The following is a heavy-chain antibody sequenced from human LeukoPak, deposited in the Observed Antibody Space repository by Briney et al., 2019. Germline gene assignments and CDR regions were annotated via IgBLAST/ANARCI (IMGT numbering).Heavy chain of an antibody. CDR3: ARDYCSSTSCYTYAFDI. D-gene: IGHD2-2*02. CDR2: IYYSGST. J-gene: IGHJ3*02. CDR1: GGSISSGSYY. V-gene: IGHV4-61*10. Sequence: SETLSLTCTVSGGSISSGSYYWSWIRQPAGKGLEWIGYIYYSGSTNYNPSLKSRVTISVDTSKNQFSLKLSSVTAADTAVYYCARDYCSSTSCYTYAFDIWGQGTMVTVSS.